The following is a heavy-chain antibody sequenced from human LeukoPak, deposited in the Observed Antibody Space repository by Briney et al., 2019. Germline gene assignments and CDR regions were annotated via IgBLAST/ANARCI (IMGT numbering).Heavy chain of an antibody. CDR3: ARDDSYGYSQFDY. Sequence: SETLSLTCTVSGGSISSSSYHWGWIRQPPGKGLERIGSIYYSGSTYYNPSLKSRVTISVDTSKNQFSLKLSSVTAADTAVYYCARDDSYGYSQFDYWGQGTLVTVSS. V-gene: IGHV4-39*07. CDR1: GGSISSSSYH. CDR2: IYYSGST. D-gene: IGHD5-18*01. J-gene: IGHJ4*02.